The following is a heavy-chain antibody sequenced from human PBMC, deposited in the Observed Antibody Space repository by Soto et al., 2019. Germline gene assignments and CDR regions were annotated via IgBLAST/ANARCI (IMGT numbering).Heavy chain of an antibody. CDR1: GGSISSGDYY. J-gene: IGHJ5*02. D-gene: IGHD2-2*01. CDR3: ARVVRFCSSPSCRGRNWFDP. CDR2: MFYTGTT. Sequence: QVQLPESGPGLVKPSQTLSLTCSVSGGSISSGDYYWSWIRQPPGKGLEWIGYMFYTGTTYYNPSLKSRITISMDTSKNQFSLRLTSVTAADTAEYHCARVVRFCSSPSCRGRNWFDPWGQGTRVTVSS. V-gene: IGHV4-30-4*01.